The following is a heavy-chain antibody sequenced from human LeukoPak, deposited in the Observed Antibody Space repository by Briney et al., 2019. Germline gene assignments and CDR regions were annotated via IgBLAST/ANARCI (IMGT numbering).Heavy chain of an antibody. CDR3: AKSGRGDYYDSSGYYNLFDY. CDR2: INSDGSST. V-gene: IGHV3-74*01. CDR1: GFTVSRFA. J-gene: IGHJ4*02. D-gene: IGHD3-22*01. Sequence: GGSLRLSCAASGFTVSRFAMSWVRQAPGKGLVWVSRINSDGSSTSYADSVKGRFTISRDNAKNTLYLQMNSLRAEDTAVYYCAKSGRGDYYDSSGYYNLFDYWGQGTLVTVSS.